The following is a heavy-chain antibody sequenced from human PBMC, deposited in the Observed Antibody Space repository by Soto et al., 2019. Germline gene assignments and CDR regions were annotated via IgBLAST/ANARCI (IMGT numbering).Heavy chain of an antibody. J-gene: IGHJ6*02. CDR2: ISYDGSNK. CDR1: GFTFSSYA. CDR3: PKDKPPNFYNGRDV. Sequence: QVQLVESGGGVVQPGRSLRLSCAASGFTFSSYAMHWVRQGPGKGLEWVAVISYDGSNKYYADSVKGLFTIFRDNSKNTWCLEKDRPRAEDPAVYYFPKDKPPNFYNGRDVCGQGTTVTAS. V-gene: IGHV3-30-3*01.